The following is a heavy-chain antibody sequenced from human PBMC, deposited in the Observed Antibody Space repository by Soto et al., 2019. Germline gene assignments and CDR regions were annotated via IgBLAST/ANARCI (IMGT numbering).Heavy chain of an antibody. CDR3: ARDSSVAGTRKKYNWFDP. CDR1: GGTFSSYA. J-gene: IGHJ5*02. V-gene: IGHV1-69*13. D-gene: IGHD6-19*01. CDR2: IIPIFGTA. Sequence: VKVSCKASGGTFSSYAISWVRQAPGQGLEWMGGIIPIFGTANYAQKFQGRVTITADESTSTAYMELSSLRSEDTAVYYCARDSSVAGTRKKYNWFDPWGQGTLVTVSS.